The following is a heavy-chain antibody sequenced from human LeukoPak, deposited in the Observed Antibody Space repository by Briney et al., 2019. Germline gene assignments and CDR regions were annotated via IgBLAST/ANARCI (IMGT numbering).Heavy chain of an antibody. D-gene: IGHD3-10*01. J-gene: IGHJ4*02. CDR1: GFTFSSYA. V-gene: IGHV3-30-3*01. CDR2: IAYDGSTK. Sequence: GGSLRLSCAASGFTFSSYAMHWVRQAPGKGLEWVAVIAYDGSTKYYANSVKGRFTISRDNSKNKLYLQMNSLRAEDTAVYFCARAGYYYGSGSSDYWGQGTLVTVSS. CDR3: ARAGYYYGSGSSDY.